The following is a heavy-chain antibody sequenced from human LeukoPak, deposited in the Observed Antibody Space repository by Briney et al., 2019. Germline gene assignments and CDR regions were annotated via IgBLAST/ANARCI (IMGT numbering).Heavy chain of an antibody. J-gene: IGHJ3*01. CDR1: GFTFSSSG. CDR3: AREGSWVGLVSGKTRQAYWES. Sequence: PGRSLRLSCVASGFTFSSSGMHWVRQAPGKGLEWVALIWYDGINEYYADSVKGRFTISRDNAKNSLNLQMNSLRAEDTAVYYCAREGSWVGLVSGKTRQAYWESWGQGTMVTVSS. V-gene: IGHV3-33*01. D-gene: IGHD2-21*01. CDR2: IWYDGINE.